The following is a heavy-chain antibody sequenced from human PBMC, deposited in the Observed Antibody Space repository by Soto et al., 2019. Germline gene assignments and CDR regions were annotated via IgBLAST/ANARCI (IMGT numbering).Heavy chain of an antibody. Sequence: SETLSLTCTVSGGSISSYYWSWIRQPPGKGLEWIGYIYYSGSTNYNPSLRSRVTISVDTSKNQFSLKLSSVTAADTAVYYCARFSGGDGYNYGFDYWGQGTLVTVYS. V-gene: IGHV4-59*01. CDR2: IYYSGST. D-gene: IGHD5-12*01. J-gene: IGHJ4*02. CDR3: ARFSGGDGYNYGFDY. CDR1: GGSISSYY.